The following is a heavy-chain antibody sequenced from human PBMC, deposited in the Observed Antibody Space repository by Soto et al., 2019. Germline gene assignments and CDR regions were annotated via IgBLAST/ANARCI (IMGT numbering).Heavy chain of an antibody. Sequence: GGSLSLSCAASGFTFDDYTMHWVRQAPGKGLEWVSLISWDGGSTYYADSVKGRFTISRDNSKNSLYLQMNSLRTEDTALYYCAKAPSGSYPGYYGMDVWGQGTTVTVSS. V-gene: IGHV3-43*01. J-gene: IGHJ6*02. CDR1: GFTFDDYT. D-gene: IGHD1-26*01. CDR3: AKAPSGSYPGYYGMDV. CDR2: ISWDGGST.